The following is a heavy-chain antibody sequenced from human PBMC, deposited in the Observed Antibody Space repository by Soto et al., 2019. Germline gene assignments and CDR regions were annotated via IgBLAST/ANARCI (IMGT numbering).Heavy chain of an antibody. Sequence: SDTLSLTCTVSGGSISRYYWSWIRQPPGKGLEWIGYIYYSGSTNYNPSLKSRVTISVDTSKNQFSLKLSSVTAADTAVYYCARLVGSGAVFDYWGQGTLVTVSS. CDR3: ARLVGSGAVFDY. CDR1: GGSISRYY. V-gene: IGHV4-59*01. CDR2: IYYSGST. D-gene: IGHD2-8*02. J-gene: IGHJ4*02.